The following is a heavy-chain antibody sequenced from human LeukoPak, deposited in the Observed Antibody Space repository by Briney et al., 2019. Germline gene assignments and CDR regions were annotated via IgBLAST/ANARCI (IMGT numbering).Heavy chain of an antibody. CDR3: ARDKDSSGYGFWFDP. D-gene: IGHD3-22*01. Sequence: ASVKVSCTASGYTFTGYYMHWVRQAPGQGLEWMGRINPNSGGTNYAQKFQGRVTMTRDTSISTAYMELSRLRSDDTAVYYCARDKDSSGYGFWFDPWGQGTLVTVSS. J-gene: IGHJ5*02. CDR1: GYTFTGYY. V-gene: IGHV1-2*06. CDR2: INPNSGGT.